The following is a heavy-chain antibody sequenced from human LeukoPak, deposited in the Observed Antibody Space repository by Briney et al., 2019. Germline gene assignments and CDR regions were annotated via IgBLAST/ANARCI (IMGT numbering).Heavy chain of an antibody. Sequence: SETLSLTCTVSGGSISSSSYYWGWIRQPPGKGLEWIGSIYYSGSTYYNPSLKSRVTISVDTSKNQFSLKLSSVTAADTAVYYCARAGVGYSSSWYNTAFDYWGQGTLVTVSS. CDR1: GGSISSSSYY. V-gene: IGHV4-39*07. CDR3: ARAGVGYSSSWYNTAFDY. J-gene: IGHJ4*02. D-gene: IGHD6-13*01. CDR2: IYYSGST.